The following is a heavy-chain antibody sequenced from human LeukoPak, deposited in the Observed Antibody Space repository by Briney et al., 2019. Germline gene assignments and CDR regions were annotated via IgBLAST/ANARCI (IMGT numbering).Heavy chain of an antibody. D-gene: IGHD3-9*01. CDR3: TTPNGLYDILTGYPNWFDP. V-gene: IGHV3-15*01. CDR2: IKSKTDGGTT. CDR1: GFIFSNAW. J-gene: IGHJ5*02. Sequence: GGSLRLSCAASGFIFSNAWMSWVRQAPGKGLEWVGRIKSKTDGGTTDYAAPVKGRFTISRDDSKNTLYLQMNSLKTEDTAVYYCTTPNGLYDILTGYPNWFDPWGQGTLVTVSS.